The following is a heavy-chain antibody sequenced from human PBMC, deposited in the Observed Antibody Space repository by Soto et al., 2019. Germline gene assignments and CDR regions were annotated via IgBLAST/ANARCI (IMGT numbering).Heavy chain of an antibody. D-gene: IGHD4-17*01. J-gene: IGHJ6*02. Sequence: GASVKVSCKASGVTFSCYAISWVRQSPGQGLEWMGGIIPIFGTANYAQKFQGRVTITADESTSTAYMELSSLRSEDTAVYYCGGRISPDYAETVEFGYYYYGMDVWGQGTTVTVSS. CDR3: GGRISPDYAETVEFGYYYYGMDV. V-gene: IGHV1-69*13. CDR2: IIPIFGTA. CDR1: GVTFSCYA.